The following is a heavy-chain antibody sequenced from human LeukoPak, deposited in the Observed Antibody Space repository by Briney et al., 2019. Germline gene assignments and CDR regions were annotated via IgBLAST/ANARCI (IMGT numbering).Heavy chain of an antibody. Sequence: PGRSLRLSCAASGFTFSSYAMHWVRQAPGKGLEWVAVIWYDGSNKYYADSVKGRFTISRDNSKNTLYLKMNSLRAEDTAVYYCARDSGMIGWFDPWGQGTLVTVSS. CDR1: GFTFSSYA. CDR2: IWYDGSNK. D-gene: IGHD3-16*01. CDR3: ARDSGMIGWFDP. J-gene: IGHJ5*02. V-gene: IGHV3-33*08.